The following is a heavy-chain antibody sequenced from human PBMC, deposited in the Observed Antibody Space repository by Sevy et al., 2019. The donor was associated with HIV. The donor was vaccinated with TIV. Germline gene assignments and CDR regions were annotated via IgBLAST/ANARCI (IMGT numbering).Heavy chain of an antibody. J-gene: IGHJ6*02. CDR2: ISQDGSEI. CDR1: GISISSHW. CDR3: ARAMGV. V-gene: IGHV3-7*04. Sequence: GGSLRLSCVGAGISISSHWMNWVRQSPGKGLEWVANISQDGSEIYYVGSVKGRFTISRDNARNSGYLQMHSLSVEVGGVYYCARAMGVWGQGTTVTVSS.